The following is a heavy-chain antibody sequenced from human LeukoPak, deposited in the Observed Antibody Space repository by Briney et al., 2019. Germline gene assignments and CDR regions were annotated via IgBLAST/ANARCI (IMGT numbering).Heavy chain of an antibody. D-gene: IGHD1-7*01. CDR2: INHSGST. CDR1: GGSFSGYY. CDR3: ASSKLHVNYYYGMDV. V-gene: IGHV4-34*01. J-gene: IGHJ6*02. Sequence: SETLSLTCAVYGGSFSGYYWSWIRQPPGKVLEWIGEINHSGSTNYNPSLKSRVTISVDTSKNQFSLKLSSVTAADTAVYYCASSKLHVNYYYGMDVWGQGTTVTVSS.